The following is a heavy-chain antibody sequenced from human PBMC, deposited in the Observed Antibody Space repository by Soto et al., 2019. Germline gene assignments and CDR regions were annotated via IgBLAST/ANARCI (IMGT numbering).Heavy chain of an antibody. J-gene: IGHJ4*02. CDR3: AKKLPGLVKSCPDY. V-gene: IGHV3-30*18. CDR2: TSSDGSIT. CDR1: GFSFSIYG. Sequence: QVQLVESGGGVVQPGRSLKLSCAASGFSFSIYGMHWVRQGPGKGLEWVAATSSDGSITSYADSVKGQFTISRDNSENTLYLQMDSLRAEDTALYYCAKKLPGLVKSCPDYWGQGTQVTVSS. D-gene: IGHD3-10*01.